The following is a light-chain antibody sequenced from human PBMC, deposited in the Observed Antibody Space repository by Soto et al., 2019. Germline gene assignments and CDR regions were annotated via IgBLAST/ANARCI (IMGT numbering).Light chain of an antibody. CDR3: QQYGSSPWT. CDR1: QSISSSY. Sequence: EIVLTQSPGTLSLSPGERATLTCRASQSISSSYLAWYQHKPGQAPRLLIYAASTRATGIPDRFSGSASGTDVTLTISRLEPEDFAVYYCQQYGSSPWTFGQGTKVELK. J-gene: IGKJ1*01. V-gene: IGKV3-20*01. CDR2: AAS.